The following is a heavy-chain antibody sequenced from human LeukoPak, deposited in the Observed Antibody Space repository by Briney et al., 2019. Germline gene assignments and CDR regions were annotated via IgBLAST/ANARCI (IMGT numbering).Heavy chain of an antibody. V-gene: IGHV3-74*01. CDR1: GFTFSNYW. J-gene: IGHJ4*02. CDR3: VRSCSSAGCYGLFDY. CDR2: INGDGSST. D-gene: IGHD2-2*01. Sequence: PGGSLRLSCAASGFTFSNYWMHWVRQAPGKGLVWVSRINGDGSSTTYADSVKSRFTISRDNAKNTLYLQMNSLRAEDTAFYYCVRSCSSAGCYGLFDYWGQGALVTVSS.